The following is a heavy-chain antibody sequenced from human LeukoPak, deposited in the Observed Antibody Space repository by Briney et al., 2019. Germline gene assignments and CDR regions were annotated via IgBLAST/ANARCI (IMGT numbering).Heavy chain of an antibody. V-gene: IGHV4-39*07. CDR1: GGSISSSSYY. J-gene: IGHJ5*02. Sequence: SETLSLTCTVSGGSISSSSYYWGWIRQPPGKGLEWIGSIYYSGSTYYNPSLKSRVTISVDTSKNQFSLKLSSVTAADTAVYYCARSSSSGWGFRFDPWGQGTLVTVSS. CDR2: IYYSGST. D-gene: IGHD6-19*01. CDR3: ARSSSSGWGFRFDP.